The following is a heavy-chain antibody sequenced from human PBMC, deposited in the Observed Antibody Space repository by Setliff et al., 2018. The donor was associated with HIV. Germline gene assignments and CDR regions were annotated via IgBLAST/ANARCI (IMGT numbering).Heavy chain of an antibody. CDR2: IYYTGST. CDR3: TRGRTDTAMAHDY. D-gene: IGHD5-18*01. V-gene: IGHV4-59*11. J-gene: IGHJ4*02. Sequence: PSETLSLTCTVSGGSISSHYWSWIRQPPGKGLEWIGYIYYTGSTYYNPSLESRVTMSVDTSKNQFSLKLKFVTAADTAIYYCTRGRTDTAMAHDYWGQRTPVTVSS. CDR1: GGSISSHY.